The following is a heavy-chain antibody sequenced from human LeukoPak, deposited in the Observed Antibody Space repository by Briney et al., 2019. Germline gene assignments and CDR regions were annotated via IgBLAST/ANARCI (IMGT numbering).Heavy chain of an antibody. Sequence: PSETLSLTCTVSGVSISSSNSYWGWIRQPPGKGLEWIGSIYYSGDTYYNASLKSQVSISIDTSKNQFSLKLTSVTAADTAVYYCARQTGSGLFILPGGQGTLVTVSS. CDR3: ARQTGSGLFILP. CDR2: IYYSGDT. J-gene: IGHJ4*02. V-gene: IGHV4-39*01. D-gene: IGHD3/OR15-3a*01. CDR1: GVSISSSNSY.